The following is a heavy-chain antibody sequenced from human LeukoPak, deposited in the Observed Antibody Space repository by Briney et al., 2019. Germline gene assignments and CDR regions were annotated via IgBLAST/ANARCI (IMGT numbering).Heavy chain of an antibody. V-gene: IGHV1-2*04. D-gene: IGHD6-13*01. Sequence: ASVKVSCKASGYTFTGYYMHWVRQAPGQGLEWMGWINPNSGGTNYAQKFQGWVTMTRDTSISTAYMELSRLRSDDTAVYYCARDLGGIAAADHWHFDLWGRGPLVTVSS. J-gene: IGHJ2*01. CDR3: ARDLGGIAAADHWHFDL. CDR1: GYTFTGYY. CDR2: INPNSGGT.